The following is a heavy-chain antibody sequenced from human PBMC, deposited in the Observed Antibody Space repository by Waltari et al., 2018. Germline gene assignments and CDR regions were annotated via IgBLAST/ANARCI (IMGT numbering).Heavy chain of an antibody. D-gene: IGHD1-26*01. CDR3: ARSGGSFYFRFDY. V-gene: IGHV4-4*07. CDR1: GGSISSYY. Sequence: QVQLQESGPGLVKPSETLSLTCTVSGGSISSYYWSRIRQPAGKGLEWIGRMYTSGSTHYHPPLKSRVTMSVDTSKNQFSLQLSSGTAADTAVYYCARSGGSFYFRFDYWGQGTLVTVSS. CDR2: MYTSGST. J-gene: IGHJ4*02.